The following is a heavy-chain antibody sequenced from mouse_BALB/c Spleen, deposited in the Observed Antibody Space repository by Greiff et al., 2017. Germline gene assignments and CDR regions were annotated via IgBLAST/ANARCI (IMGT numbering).Heavy chain of an antibody. D-gene: IGHD2-4*01. Sequence: VKLQESGAELMKPGASVKISCKATDYTFSSYWIEWVKQRPGHGLEWIGEILPGSGSTNYNEKFKGKATFTADTSSNTAYMQLSSLTSEDSAVYYCAYDYDEGSYAMDYWGQGTSVTVAS. CDR3: AYDYDEGSYAMDY. J-gene: IGHJ4*01. V-gene: IGHV1-9*01. CDR1: DYTFSSYW. CDR2: ILPGSGST.